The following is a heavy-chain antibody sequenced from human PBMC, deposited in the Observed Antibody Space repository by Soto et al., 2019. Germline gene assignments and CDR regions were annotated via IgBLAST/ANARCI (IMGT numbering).Heavy chain of an antibody. CDR3: AKTSPRYDYGDLPRYYMDV. V-gene: IGHV3-23*01. CDR1: GFTFSSYA. J-gene: IGHJ6*03. CDR2: ISGSGGST. D-gene: IGHD4-17*01. Sequence: EVQLLESGGGLVQPGGSLRLSCAASGFTFSSYAMSWVRQAPGKGLEWVSAISGSGGSTYYADSVKGRFNISRDNSKNTLYLQRNSLRAEDTDVYYCAKTSPRYDYGDLPRYYMDVWGKGTTVTVSS.